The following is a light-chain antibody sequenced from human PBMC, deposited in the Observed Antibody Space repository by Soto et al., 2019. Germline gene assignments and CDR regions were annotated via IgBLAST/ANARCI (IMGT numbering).Light chain of an antibody. CDR3: QSYDSSLSGSYV. J-gene: IGLJ1*01. V-gene: IGLV1-40*01. CDR1: SSNIGAGYD. Sequence: QAVVTQPPSVSGARGQRVTISCTGSSSNIGAGYDVHWYQRLPGTAPKVLIYNNNNRPSGVPDRFSGSKSGTSASLAITGLQAEDEADYYCQSYDSSLSGSYVFGTGTKVTVL. CDR2: NNN.